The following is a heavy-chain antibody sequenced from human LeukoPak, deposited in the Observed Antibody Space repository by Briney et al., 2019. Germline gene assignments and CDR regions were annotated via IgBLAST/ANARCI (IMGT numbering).Heavy chain of an antibody. Sequence: PSETLSFTCAVYGGSFSGYYWSWIRPPPGKGREWIGEINHSGSTNYNPSLKSRVTISVDTPKNQFSLKLSSVSAADTAVYYCARGDFWSGYPFDYWRQGTLVTVCS. CDR2: INHSGST. V-gene: IGHV4-34*01. CDR1: GGSFSGYY. D-gene: IGHD3-3*01. CDR3: ARGDFWSGYPFDY. J-gene: IGHJ4*02.